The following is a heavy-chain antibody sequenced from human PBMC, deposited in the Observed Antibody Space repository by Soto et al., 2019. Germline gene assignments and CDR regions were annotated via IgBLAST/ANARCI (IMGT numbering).Heavy chain of an antibody. CDR2: ISGSGGST. Sequence: GGSLRLSCAASGFTFSSYAMSWVRQAPGKGLEWVSAISGSGGSTYYADSVKGRVTISRDNSKNTLYLQMNSLRAEDTAVYYCAKVISRWVPAAIISHWGQGTLVTVSS. D-gene: IGHD2-2*02. J-gene: IGHJ4*02. CDR3: AKVISRWVPAAIISH. CDR1: GFTFSSYA. V-gene: IGHV3-23*01.